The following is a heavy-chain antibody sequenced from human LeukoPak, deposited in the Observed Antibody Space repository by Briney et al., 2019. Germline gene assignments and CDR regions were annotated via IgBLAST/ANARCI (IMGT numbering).Heavy chain of an antibody. CDR1: GYIFTNYD. CDR2: MNPNSGNT. J-gene: IGHJ4*02. D-gene: IGHD5-18*01. CDR3: ARARGYSYGYSDY. V-gene: IGHV1-8*01. Sequence: WASVKVSCEASGYIFTNYDINWVRQATGQGLEWMGWMNPNSGNTGFAQKFQGRVTMTRNTSKSTAYMELSSLTSEDTAVYYCARARGYSYGYSDYWGQGTLVTVSS.